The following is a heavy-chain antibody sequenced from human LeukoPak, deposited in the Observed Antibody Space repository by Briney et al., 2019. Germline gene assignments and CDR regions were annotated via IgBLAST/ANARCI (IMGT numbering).Heavy chain of an antibody. CDR2: IKYGGREK. CDR1: GFTFSNYW. J-gene: IGHJ6*02. CDR3: ARARGMDV. Sequence: GGSLRLSCAASGFTFSNYWMTWVRQAPGTGLEWVASIKYGGREKFYVDSVKGRFTISRDNAKNSLYLQMNSLRPEDTALYYCARARGMDVWGQGTTVTVSS. V-gene: IGHV3-7*05.